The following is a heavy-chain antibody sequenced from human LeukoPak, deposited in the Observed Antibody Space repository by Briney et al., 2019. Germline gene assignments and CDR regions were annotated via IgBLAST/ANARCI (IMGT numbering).Heavy chain of an antibody. J-gene: IGHJ2*01. D-gene: IGHD6-13*01. CDR3: ARVYYSSSYDYWYFDL. CDR1: GGSISSSSYY. CDR2: IYYSGST. Sequence: SETLSLTCTVSGGSISSSSYYWGWIRQPPGKGLEWIGSIYYSGSTNYNPSLKSRVTISVDTSKNQFSLKLSSVTAADTAVYYCARVYYSSSYDYWYFDLWGRGTLVTVSS. V-gene: IGHV4-39*07.